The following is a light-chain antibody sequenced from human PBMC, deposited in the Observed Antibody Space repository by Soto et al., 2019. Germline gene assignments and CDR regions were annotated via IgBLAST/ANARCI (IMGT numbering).Light chain of an antibody. CDR3: VSFAGGTYV. CDR1: SSDVGAYIF. V-gene: IGLV2-8*01. Sequence: QSALAQPPSASGSPGQSVTISCTGTSSDVGAYIFVSWYQQHPGKAPKLMVYGVNRRPPGVPDRFFGSKSGNTASLTVSGLQAEDEADYYCVSFAGGTYVFGTGTKVTVL. J-gene: IGLJ1*01. CDR2: GVN.